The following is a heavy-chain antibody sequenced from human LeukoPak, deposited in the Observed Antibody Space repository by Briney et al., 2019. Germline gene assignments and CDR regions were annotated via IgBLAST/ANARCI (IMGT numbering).Heavy chain of an antibody. V-gene: IGHV3-7*05. Sequence: GGSLRLSCAASGFTLSRSWMSWVRQAPGKGLEWVANINQDGSEKNYEDSVKGRFTISRDNAKNSLYLQMNSLRAEDTAVYYCARAYQTDYWGQGTLVTVSS. CDR1: GFTLSRSW. CDR3: ARAYQTDY. CDR2: INQDGSEK. J-gene: IGHJ4*02. D-gene: IGHD2-2*01.